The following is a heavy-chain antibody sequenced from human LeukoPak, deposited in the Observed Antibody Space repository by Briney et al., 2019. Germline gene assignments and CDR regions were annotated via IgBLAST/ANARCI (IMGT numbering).Heavy chain of an antibody. CDR3: ARGPNSSGWIYYFDY. CDR1: GFTFSHYE. J-gene: IGHJ4*02. CDR2: ISSSASSI. V-gene: IGHV3-48*03. D-gene: IGHD6-19*01. Sequence: GGSLRLSCAASGFTFSHYEMNWVRQAPGKGLEWLSYISSSASSIYYADSVKGRFTIPRDNAKKSVYLQVNSLRAEDTAVYYCARGPNSSGWIYYFDYWGQGTLVTVSS.